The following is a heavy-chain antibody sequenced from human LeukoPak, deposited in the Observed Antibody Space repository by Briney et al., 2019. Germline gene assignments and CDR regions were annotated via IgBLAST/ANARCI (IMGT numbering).Heavy chain of an antibody. CDR2: IIPFFGSA. CDR1: GGTSSGYA. CDR3: ARGRDQTNTGYCDH. J-gene: IGHJ4*02. Sequence: ASVKVSCKASGGTSSGYAMNWVRQAPGQGLEWMGGIIPFFGSANYAQKFRGRLTITTDESTFTSYMELSSLRYEDTAVYYCARGRDQTNTGYCDHWGQGTLVTVSS. V-gene: IGHV1-69*05. D-gene: IGHD2-15*01.